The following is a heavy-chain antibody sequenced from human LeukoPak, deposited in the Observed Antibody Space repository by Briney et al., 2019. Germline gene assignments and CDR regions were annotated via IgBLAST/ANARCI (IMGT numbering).Heavy chain of an antibody. CDR1: GGSISSGDYY. D-gene: IGHD3-22*01. V-gene: IGHV4-30-4*01. CDR3: ARNYYDSSGYPALRY. CDR2: IYYSGST. J-gene: IGHJ4*02. Sequence: PSETLSLTCTVSGGSISSGDYYWSWIRQPPGKGLEWTGYIYYSGSTYFNPSLKSRVTISVDTSKNQFSLKLSSVTAADTAVYYCARNYYDSSGYPALRYWGQGTLVTVSS.